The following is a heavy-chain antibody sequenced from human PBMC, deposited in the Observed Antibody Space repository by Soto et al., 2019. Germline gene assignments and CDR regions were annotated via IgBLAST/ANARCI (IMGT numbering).Heavy chain of an antibody. CDR2: INPNSGGT. J-gene: IGHJ3*02. CDR1: GYTFTGYY. D-gene: IGHD1-26*01. CDR3: ARVLLFHGATSAFDI. V-gene: IGHV1-2*02. Sequence: QVQLVQSGAEVKKPGASVKVSCKASGYTFTGYYMHWVRQAPGQGLEWMGWINPNSGGTNYAQKFQGRVTMTRDTSIRTAYMELSRLRSDDTAVYYCARVLLFHGATSAFDIWGQGTMVTVSS.